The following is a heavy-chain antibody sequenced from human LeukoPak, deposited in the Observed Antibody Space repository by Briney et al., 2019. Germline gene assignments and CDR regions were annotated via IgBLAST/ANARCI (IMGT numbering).Heavy chain of an antibody. CDR3: AKDYVVGSIDY. D-gene: IGHD2-21*01. CDR1: GFTFSSYW. J-gene: IGHJ4*02. CDR2: ISSSGSTI. Sequence: GGSLRLSCAASGFTFSSYWMNWVRQAPGKGLERVSYISSSGSTIYYADSVKGRFTISRDNSKNTLFLQMNSLRAEDSAVYYCAKDYVVGSIDYWGQGTLVTVSS. V-gene: IGHV3-48*01.